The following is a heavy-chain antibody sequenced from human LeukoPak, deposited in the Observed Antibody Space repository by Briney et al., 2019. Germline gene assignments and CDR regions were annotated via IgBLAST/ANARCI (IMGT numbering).Heavy chain of an antibody. D-gene: IGHD3-10*01. CDR3: ARATSYGRFDY. CDR2: ISSTSSI. Sequence: GGSLRLSCAASGFTFSSYSMNWVRRAPGKGLEWVSYISSTSSIYYADSVKGRFTVSRDNAKNSLYLQMNSLRAEDTALYYCARATSYGRFDYWGQGTLVTVSS. V-gene: IGHV3-48*01. CDR1: GFTFSSYS. J-gene: IGHJ4*02.